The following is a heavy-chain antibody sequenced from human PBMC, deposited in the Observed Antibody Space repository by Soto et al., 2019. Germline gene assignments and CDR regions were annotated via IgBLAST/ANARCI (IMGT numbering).Heavy chain of an antibody. CDR2: IYYSGST. J-gene: IGHJ3*02. D-gene: IGHD3-16*02. V-gene: IGHV4-31*03. CDR3: ARDIGDYIWGSYRHDAFDI. Sequence: PSETLYITSTVSGGSINSGGYYWSWIRQHPGKGLEWIGYIYYSGSTYYNPSLKSRVTISVDTSKNQFSLKLSSVTAADTAVYYCARDIGDYIWGSYRHDAFDIWGQGTMVTVSS. CDR1: GGSINSGGYY.